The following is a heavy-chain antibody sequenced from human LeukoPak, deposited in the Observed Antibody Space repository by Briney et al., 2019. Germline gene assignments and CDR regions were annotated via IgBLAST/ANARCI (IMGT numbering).Heavy chain of an antibody. Sequence: ASVKVSCKASGYTFTGYYMHWVRQAPGQGLEWMGWINPNSGGTNYAQKFQGRVTMTRDTSISTAYMELTSLRSDDTAVYYCARDLFYSVSGTYYNVGRVFNYWGQGALVTVSS. J-gene: IGHJ4*02. D-gene: IGHD3-10*01. V-gene: IGHV1-2*02. CDR2: INPNSGGT. CDR1: GYTFTGYY. CDR3: ARDLFYSVSGTYYNVGRVFNY.